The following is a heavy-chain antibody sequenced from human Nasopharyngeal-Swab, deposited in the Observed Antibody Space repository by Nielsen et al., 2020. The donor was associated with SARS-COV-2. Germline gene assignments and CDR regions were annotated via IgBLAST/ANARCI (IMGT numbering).Heavy chain of an antibody. V-gene: IGHV3-30-3*01. CDR2: ISYDESNK. CDR1: GFTFSSYA. J-gene: IGHJ4*02. CDR3: ARAGGGYSYADY. D-gene: IGHD5-18*01. Sequence: GESLKLSCAASGFTFSSYAMHWVLQAPGKGLEWVAVISYDESNKYYADPVKGRFTISRDNSKNTLYLQMNSLRAEDTAVYYCARAGGGYSYADYWGQGTLVTVSS.